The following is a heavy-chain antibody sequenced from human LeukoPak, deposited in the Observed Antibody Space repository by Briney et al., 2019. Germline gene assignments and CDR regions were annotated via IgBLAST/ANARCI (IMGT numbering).Heavy chain of an antibody. Sequence: ASVKVSCKASGYTFTGYYMHWVRQAPGQGLEWMGWINPNGGGTNYAQKFQGRVTMTRDTSISTAYMELSRLRSDDTAVYYCARDPFTMVRGVISDDDYWGQGTLVTVSS. D-gene: IGHD3-10*01. J-gene: IGHJ4*02. CDR2: INPNGGGT. V-gene: IGHV1-2*02. CDR1: GYTFTGYY. CDR3: ARDPFTMVRGVISDDDY.